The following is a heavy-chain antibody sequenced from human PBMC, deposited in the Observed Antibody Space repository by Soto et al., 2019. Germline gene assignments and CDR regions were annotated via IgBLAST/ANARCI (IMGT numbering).Heavy chain of an antibody. CDR2: ISAYNGNT. CDR3: ARAKREFWFDP. D-gene: IGHD3-10*01. V-gene: IGHV1-18*01. J-gene: IGHJ5*02. CDR1: GYTFSTYG. Sequence: ASVKVSCKASGYTFSTYGISWVRQAPGQGLEWLGWISAYNGNTHYAQKVQDRLTMTTDTSTNMAYMELRSLRSDDTAIYYCARAKREFWFDPWGQGTLVTVSS.